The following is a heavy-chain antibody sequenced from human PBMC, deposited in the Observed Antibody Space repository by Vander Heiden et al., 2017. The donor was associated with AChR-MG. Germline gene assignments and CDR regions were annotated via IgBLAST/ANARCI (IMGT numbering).Heavy chain of an antibody. J-gene: IGHJ4*02. D-gene: IGHD4-17*01. CDR2: IKQDGREK. CDR1: GFPFSSYW. V-gene: IGHV3-7*01. Sequence: EVQLVESGGGLVQPGGSLRLSCAASGFPFSSYWVTWVRQAPGKGLEWVANIKQDGREKYYVDSVKGRFTISRDNAKNSLYLQMNSLRAEDTAVYYCARLYDYGDNVGYWGQGTLVTVSS. CDR3: ARLYDYGDNVGY.